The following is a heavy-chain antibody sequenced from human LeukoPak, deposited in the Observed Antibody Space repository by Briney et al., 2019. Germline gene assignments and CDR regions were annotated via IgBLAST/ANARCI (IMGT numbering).Heavy chain of an antibody. CDR1: GFSLRNKA. CDR3: AYQWLAVDY. Sequence: SGGSLRLSCAASGFSLRNKAMTWVRQAPGKGLEWVSAISGSGGSTYYADSVKGRFTISRDNSKNTLYLQMNSLRAEDTAVYYCAYQWLAVDYWGQGTLVTVSS. V-gene: IGHV3-23*01. D-gene: IGHD6-19*01. J-gene: IGHJ4*02. CDR2: ISGSGGST.